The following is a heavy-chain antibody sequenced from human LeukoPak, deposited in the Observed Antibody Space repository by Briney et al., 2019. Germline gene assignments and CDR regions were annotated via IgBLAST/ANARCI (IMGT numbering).Heavy chain of an antibody. D-gene: IGHD3-22*01. V-gene: IGHV5-10-1*01. Sequence: PGESLKISCKGSGYSFTSYWISWVRQMPGKGLEWMGRIDPSDSYTNYSPSFQGHVTISADKSISTAYLQWSSLKASDTAMYYCASDYDSSGSIANYYYYGMDVWGQGTTVTVSS. CDR3: ASDYDSSGSIANYYYYGMDV. J-gene: IGHJ6*02. CDR1: GYSFTSYW. CDR2: IDPSDSYT.